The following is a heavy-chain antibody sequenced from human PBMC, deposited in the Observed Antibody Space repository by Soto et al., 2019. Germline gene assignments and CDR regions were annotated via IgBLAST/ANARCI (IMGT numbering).Heavy chain of an antibody. CDR3: ARDDLGIPSLFHH. CDR1: GGTFSSYT. Sequence: QVQLVQSGAEVKKPGSSVKVSCKASGGTFSSYTISWVRQAPGQGLEWMGRIIPILGIANYEQKFQGKVRITADKPTRTAYMELGSLRPEDTSVYYCARDDLGIPSLFHHWGQGTLVTVSS. CDR2: IIPILGIA. J-gene: IGHJ4*02. V-gene: IGHV1-69*08. D-gene: IGHD6-13*01.